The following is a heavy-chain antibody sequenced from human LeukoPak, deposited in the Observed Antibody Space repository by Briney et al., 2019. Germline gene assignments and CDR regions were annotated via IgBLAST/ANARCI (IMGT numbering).Heavy chain of an antibody. V-gene: IGHV3-53*01. D-gene: IGHD3-16*02. J-gene: IGHJ4*02. Sequence: GGSLRLSCAASGFTVSNKYMSWVRQAPGKGLERVSTIYSDGRTYYADSVKGRFTISRDNSKNTLYLQMNSLRAEDTAVYYCARTPIMITFGGVIDDDYWGQGTLVTVSS. CDR2: IYSDGRT. CDR3: ARTPIMITFGGVIDDDY. CDR1: GFTVSNKY.